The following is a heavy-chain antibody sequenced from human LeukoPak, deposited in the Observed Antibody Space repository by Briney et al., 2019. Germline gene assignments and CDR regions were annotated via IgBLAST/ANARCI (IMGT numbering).Heavy chain of an antibody. Sequence: GGSLRLSCAASGFTFSSYGMHWVRQAPGKGLEWVAFIRYDGTNKYFADSVKGRFTISRDNSKNTLYLQMNSLRAEDTAVYYCARVDRESDGFDYWGQGTLVTVSS. CDR1: GFTFSSYG. J-gene: IGHJ4*02. V-gene: IGHV3-30*02. D-gene: IGHD2-21*02. CDR3: ARVDRESDGFDY. CDR2: IRYDGTNK.